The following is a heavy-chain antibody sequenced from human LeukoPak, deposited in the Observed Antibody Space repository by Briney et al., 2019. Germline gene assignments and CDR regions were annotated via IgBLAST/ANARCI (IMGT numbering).Heavy chain of an antibody. D-gene: IGHD3-22*01. CDR1: GFTFSDSA. J-gene: IGHJ4*02. V-gene: IGHV3-73*01. CDR3: TRRYYHDSSGNYYGDY. CDR2: IRSKANSYAT. Sequence: GGSLRLSCAASGFTFSDSAMHWVRQASGKGLEWVGRIRSKANSYATTYDASVKGRFTISRDDSKNTAFLQMNSLKTEDTAVYYCTRRYYHDSSGNYYGDYWGQGTRVTVSS.